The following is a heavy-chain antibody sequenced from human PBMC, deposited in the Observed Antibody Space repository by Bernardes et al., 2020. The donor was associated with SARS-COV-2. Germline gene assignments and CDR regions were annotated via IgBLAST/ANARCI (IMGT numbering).Heavy chain of an antibody. CDR2: MSSSGNTI. V-gene: IGHV3-11*01. Sequence: GGSLRLSCSVSGFSFTDYYMTWIRQAPGKGPECVSYMSSSGNTIYYADSVRGRFTISRDNARKTLYLQMDNLRAEDTAVYYCARDAWLADYWSGYRTRAGPPLFDPWGQGTLVIVSS. D-gene: IGHD3-3*01. CDR1: GFSFTDYY. CDR3: ARDAWLADYWSGYRTRAGPPLFDP. J-gene: IGHJ5*02.